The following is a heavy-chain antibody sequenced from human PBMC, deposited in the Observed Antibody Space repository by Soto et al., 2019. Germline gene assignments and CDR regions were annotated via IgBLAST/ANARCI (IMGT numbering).Heavy chain of an antibody. D-gene: IGHD6-13*01. J-gene: IGHJ5*02. CDR3: ARAWYSSSWLNWFDP. CDR2: MNPNSGNT. Sequence: ASVKVSCKASGYTFTSYDINWVRQATGQGLEWMGWMNPNSGNTGYAQKFQGRVTMTRNTSISTAYMELSSLRSEDTAVYYCARAWYSSSWLNWFDPWGQGTLVTVSS. CDR1: GYTFTSYD. V-gene: IGHV1-8*01.